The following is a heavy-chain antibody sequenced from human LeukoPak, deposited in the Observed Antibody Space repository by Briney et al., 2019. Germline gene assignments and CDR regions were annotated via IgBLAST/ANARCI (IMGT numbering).Heavy chain of an antibody. Sequence: GGSLRLSCAASGFTVSSNHMSWVRQAPGKGLEWVSVIYSGGSTYYADSVKGRFSISRDNSKNTLYLQMNSLRAEDTAVYYCARHLTYYYGSGTGPIDYWGQGTLVTVSS. J-gene: IGHJ4*02. V-gene: IGHV3-66*04. CDR3: ARHLTYYYGSGTGPIDY. CDR2: IYSGGST. D-gene: IGHD3-10*01. CDR1: GFTVSSNH.